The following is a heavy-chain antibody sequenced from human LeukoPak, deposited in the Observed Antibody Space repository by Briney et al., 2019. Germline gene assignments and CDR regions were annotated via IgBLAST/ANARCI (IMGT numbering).Heavy chain of an antibody. J-gene: IGHJ6*03. Sequence: PGGSLRLSCAASGFTFSSYGMHWVRQAPGKGLEWVAFIRYDGSNQYYADSLKGRFTISRDNSKNTLYLQMNSLRAEDTAVYYCAKDRCSNGVGCYYYYMDVWGKGTTVTISS. CDR2: IRYDGSNQ. V-gene: IGHV3-30*02. CDR1: GFTFSSYG. CDR3: AKDRCSNGVGCYYYYMDV. D-gene: IGHD2-8*01.